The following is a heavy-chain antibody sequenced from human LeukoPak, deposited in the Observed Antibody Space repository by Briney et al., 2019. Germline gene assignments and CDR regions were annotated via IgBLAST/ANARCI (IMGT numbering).Heavy chain of an antibody. D-gene: IGHD2-15*01. Sequence: GGSLRLSCAASGFTVSSNYMTWVRQAPGKGLEWVSVIYSGGSTYYADSVKGRFTISRDNSKNTLYLQMNSLRAEDTAVYYCARGGRDCSGGSCYGYWGQGTLVTVSS. J-gene: IGHJ4*02. V-gene: IGHV3-66*01. CDR1: GFTVSSNY. CDR3: ARGGRDCSGGSCYGY. CDR2: IYSGGST.